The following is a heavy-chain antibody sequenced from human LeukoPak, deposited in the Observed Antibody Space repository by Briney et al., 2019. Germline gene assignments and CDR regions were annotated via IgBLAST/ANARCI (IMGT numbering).Heavy chain of an antibody. V-gene: IGHV1-2*02. J-gene: IGHJ4*02. CDR2: INPNSGGT. CDR3: ARGGEYSRSSSTY. D-gene: IGHD6-6*01. CDR1: GYTFTGYY. Sequence: AASVKVSCKASGYTFTGYYMHWVRQAPGQGLEGMGWINPNSGGTNYAQKFQGRVTVTRDTSISTAYMELSTLRSDDTAVYYCARGGEYSRSSSTYWGQGTLVTVSS.